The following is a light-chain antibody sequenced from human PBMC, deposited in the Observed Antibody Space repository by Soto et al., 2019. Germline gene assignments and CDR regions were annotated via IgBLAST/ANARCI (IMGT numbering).Light chain of an antibody. Sequence: QSVLTQPASVSGSPGQSITISCTGTSSDVGGYNYVSWYQQHPGKAPKLMIYDVSNRPSGVSNRFSGSKSVNTASLTISGRQAEDEDDYYCSSYTSSSTSVIFGGGTKLTVL. CDR3: SSYTSSSTSVI. CDR1: SSDVGGYNY. CDR2: DVS. V-gene: IGLV2-14*01. J-gene: IGLJ2*01.